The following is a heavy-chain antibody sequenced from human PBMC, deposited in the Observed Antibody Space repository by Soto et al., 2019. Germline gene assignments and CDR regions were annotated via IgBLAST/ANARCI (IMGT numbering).Heavy chain of an antibody. J-gene: IGHJ5*02. CDR1: GGSISSYY. Sequence: QVQLQESGPGLVKPSEPLSLTCTVSGGSISSYYWSWIRQPAGKGLEWIGRIYTSGSTNYNPSLKSRVTMSVDTSKNQFSLKLSSVTAADTAVYYCARGSPSYCSGGSCYFDPWGQGTLVTVSS. D-gene: IGHD2-15*01. V-gene: IGHV4-4*07. CDR2: IYTSGST. CDR3: ARGSPSYCSGGSCYFDP.